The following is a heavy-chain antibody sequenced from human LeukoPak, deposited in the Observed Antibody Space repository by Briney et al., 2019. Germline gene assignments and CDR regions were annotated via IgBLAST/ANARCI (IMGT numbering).Heavy chain of an antibody. CDR1: GCTISSYY. V-gene: IGHV4-59*01. CDR3: ARVSGDYDFWSGYYQGNWFDP. D-gene: IGHD3-3*01. J-gene: IGHJ5*02. CDR2: IYYSGST. Sequence: PSETLSLTCTVSGCTISSYYWSWIRQPPGKGLAWIGYIYYSGSTNYNPSLKSRVTISVDTSKNQFSLKLSSVTAADTAVYYCARVSGDYDFWSGYYQGNWFDPWGQGTLVTVSS.